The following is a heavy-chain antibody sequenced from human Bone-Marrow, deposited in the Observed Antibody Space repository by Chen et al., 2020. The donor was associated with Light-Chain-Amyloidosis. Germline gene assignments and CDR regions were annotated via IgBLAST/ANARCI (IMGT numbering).Heavy chain of an antibody. D-gene: IGHD3-9*01. CDR3: AKDISYDDILPGYPADAFDI. V-gene: IGHV3-23*01. J-gene: IGHJ3*02. Sequence: YAMSWVRQAPGKGLEWVSTISGSGDSRYYGDSVKGRLTISRDNSKNALFLQMNSLRAEDTAVYYCAKDISYDDILPGYPADAFDIWGQGTMVTVSS. CDR2: ISGSGDSR. CDR1: YA.